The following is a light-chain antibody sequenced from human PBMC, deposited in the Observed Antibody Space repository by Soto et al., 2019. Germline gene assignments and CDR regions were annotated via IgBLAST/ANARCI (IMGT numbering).Light chain of an antibody. J-gene: IGLJ2*01. CDR2: DVS. CDR1: SSDVGGYNY. Sequence: QSALTQPRSVSGSPGQSVTISCTGTSSDVGGYNYVSWYQHHPGKAPTLIIYDVSKRPSGVPDRFSGSKSGYTASLTISGLQAEDEAEYHCCSYGGINIFVVFGGGTKLTVL. CDR3: CSYGGINIFVV. V-gene: IGLV2-11*01.